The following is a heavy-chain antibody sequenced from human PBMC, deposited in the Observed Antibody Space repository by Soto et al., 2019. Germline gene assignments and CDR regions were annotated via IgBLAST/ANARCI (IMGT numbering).Heavy chain of an antibody. CDR1: GGSISSYY. D-gene: IGHD4-17*01. CDR2: IYYSGST. Sequence: SETLSLTCTVSGGSISSYYWSWIRQPPGKGLEWIGYIYYSGSTNYNPSLKSRVTISVDTSNNQFSLKLSSATAADTAVYYCARRYGPGFDYWGQGTLVTVSS. J-gene: IGHJ4*02. V-gene: IGHV4-59*08. CDR3: ARRYGPGFDY.